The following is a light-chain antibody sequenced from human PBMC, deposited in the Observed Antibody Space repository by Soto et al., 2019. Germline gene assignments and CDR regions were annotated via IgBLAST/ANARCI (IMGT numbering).Light chain of an antibody. Sequence: QSALTQPASVSGSPGQSITISCTGTSSDVGGYNYVSWYQQHPGKAPKLMIYEVSNRPSGVSNRFPGSKSGNTASLTISGLQAEDEADYYCSSYISSSIDYVFGTGTKVTVL. V-gene: IGLV2-14*01. J-gene: IGLJ1*01. CDR1: SSDVGGYNY. CDR3: SSYISSSIDYV. CDR2: EVS.